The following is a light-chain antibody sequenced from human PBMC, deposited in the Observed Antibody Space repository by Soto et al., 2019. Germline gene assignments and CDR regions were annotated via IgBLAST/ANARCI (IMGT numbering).Light chain of an antibody. CDR2: DVS. V-gene: IGLV2-11*01. J-gene: IGLJ2*01. CDR1: SSDVGGYNY. Sequence: QSVLTQPRSVSGSPGQSVAISCTGTSSDVGGYNYVSWYQQHPGKAPKLMIYDVSGRPSGVPDRFSGSKSGNTASLTISGLQAEDEADYYCCSYAGTYAVFGGGTKLTVL. CDR3: CSYAGTYAV.